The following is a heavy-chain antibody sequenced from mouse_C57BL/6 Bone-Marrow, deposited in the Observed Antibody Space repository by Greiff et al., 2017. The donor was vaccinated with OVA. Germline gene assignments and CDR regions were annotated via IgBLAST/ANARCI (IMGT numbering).Heavy chain of an antibody. CDR2: INPYNGGT. J-gene: IGHJ4*01. CDR3: ARWGYGSRGAMDD. V-gene: IGHV1-19*01. Sequence: VQLKESGPVLVKPGASVKMSCKASGYTFTDYYMNWVKQSHGKSLEWIGVINPYNGGTSYNQKFKGKATLTVDKSSSTAYMELNSLTSEDSAVYYCARWGYGSRGAMDDWGQGTSVTVSS. D-gene: IGHD1-1*01. CDR1: GYTFTDYY.